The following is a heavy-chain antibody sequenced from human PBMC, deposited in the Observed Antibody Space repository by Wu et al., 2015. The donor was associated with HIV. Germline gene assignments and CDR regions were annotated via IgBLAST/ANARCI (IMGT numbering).Heavy chain of an antibody. CDR3: ARDSSNRLGPYYGSGSYYGAPFDY. CDR2: ISAYNGNT. D-gene: IGHD3-10*01. CDR1: GYTFTSYG. V-gene: IGHV1-18*01. Sequence: QVQLVQSGAEVKKPGASVKVSCKASGYTFTSYGISWVRQAPGQGLEWMGWISAYNGNTNYAQKLQGRVTMTTDTSTSTAYMELRSLRSDDTAVYYCARDSSNRLGPYYGSGSYYGAPFDYWGQGTLVTVSS. J-gene: IGHJ4*02.